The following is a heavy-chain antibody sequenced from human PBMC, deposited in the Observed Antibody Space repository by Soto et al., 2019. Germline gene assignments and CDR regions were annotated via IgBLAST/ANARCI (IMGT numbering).Heavy chain of an antibody. CDR1: GFTFSDEN. CDR2: ISGGGSYI. CDR3: ARDSDCHSTSCFFPPHV. Sequence: QLVESGGGLVKPGGSLRLSCSASGFTFSDENMSWFRQVPGNELEWVSGISGGGSYIFYADSVQGRFSISRDNPNNSLFLEMHSLRVEDTAVYYCARDSDCHSTSCFFPPHVWGQETTVTVSS. V-gene: IGHV3-21*06. D-gene: IGHD2-2*01. J-gene: IGHJ6*02.